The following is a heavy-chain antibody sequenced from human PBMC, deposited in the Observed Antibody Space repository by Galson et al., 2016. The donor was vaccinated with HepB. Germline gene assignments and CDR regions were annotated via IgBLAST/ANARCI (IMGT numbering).Heavy chain of an antibody. CDR1: GFAFGTQS. Sequence: SLRLSCAATGFAFGTQSMNWVRQAPGKGLEWVSSITSTSFAMSYAVSVEGRFTISRDNAKDLLYLQMNSLRAEDTAVYYCARHGGYNCSPNQCRYAMDVWGKGTTVTVSS. J-gene: IGHJ6*04. V-gene: IGHV3-21*01. CDR3: ARHGGYNCSPNQCRYAMDV. CDR2: ITSTSFAM. D-gene: IGHD5-18*01.